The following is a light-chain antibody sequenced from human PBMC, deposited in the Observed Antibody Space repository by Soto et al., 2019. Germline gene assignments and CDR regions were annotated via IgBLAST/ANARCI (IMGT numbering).Light chain of an antibody. CDR2: ENN. CDR3: GSWDSSLNAFV. J-gene: IGLJ1*01. Sequence: QSVLTQPPSVSAAPGQKVTISCSGNSSNIANNFVSWYQQFPGSAPTLLIYENNKRPSGISDRFSGSKSGTSATLDVTGLQTGDEAEYYCGSWDSSLNAFVFGTGNKVTVL. V-gene: IGLV1-51*02. CDR1: SSNIANNF.